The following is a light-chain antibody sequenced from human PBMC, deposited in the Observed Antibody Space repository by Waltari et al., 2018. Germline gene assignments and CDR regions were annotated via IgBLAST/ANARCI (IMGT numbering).Light chain of an antibody. Sequence: SSELTQPPSVSVSPGQTASITCSGDHLGDKYICWYQQKPGQSPVVVMYQDRKRPSGIPERFSGSNSGNTATLTISGTQAMDEADYYCQAWDSSTVVIGGGTKLTVL. CDR1: HLGDKY. CDR2: QDR. CDR3: QAWDSSTVV. V-gene: IGLV3-1*01. J-gene: IGLJ2*01.